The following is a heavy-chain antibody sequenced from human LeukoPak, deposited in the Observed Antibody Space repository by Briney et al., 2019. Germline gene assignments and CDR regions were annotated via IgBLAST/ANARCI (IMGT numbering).Heavy chain of an antibody. CDR3: ARELGSAFDI. D-gene: IGHD3-3*02. J-gene: IGHJ3*02. CDR2: FYYSGDT. V-gene: IGHV4-59*01. CDR1: GGSISTYH. Sequence: PSETLSLTCTVSGGSISTYHWSWIRQPPGKGLEWIGYFYYSGDTNYSPSLKSRVVISADTSQNQLSLMVRSVTAADTALYYCARELGSAFDIWGQGIMVIVSS.